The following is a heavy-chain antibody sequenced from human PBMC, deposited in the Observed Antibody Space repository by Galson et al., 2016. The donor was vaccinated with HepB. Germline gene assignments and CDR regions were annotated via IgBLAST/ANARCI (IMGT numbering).Heavy chain of an antibody. Sequence: SLRLSCAASGFTVGKNYMAWVRQAPGKGLEWVSFIYSGGGTDYRNSVKGRFTISRDSSKNTVYFQMDSRRAEDTAVYYCTTGNLHGGHCWGQGTRVTVSS. D-gene: IGHD3-10*01. J-gene: IGHJ4*02. CDR1: GFTVGKNY. CDR3: TTGNLHGGHC. CDR2: IYSGGGT. V-gene: IGHV3-66*01.